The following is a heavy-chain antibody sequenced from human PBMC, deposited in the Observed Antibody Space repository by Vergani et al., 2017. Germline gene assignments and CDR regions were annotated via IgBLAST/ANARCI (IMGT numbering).Heavy chain of an antibody. V-gene: IGHV4-4*09. CDR1: GGSISSYY. J-gene: IGHJ4*02. Sequence: QVQLQESGPGLVKPSETLSLTCTVSGGSISSYYWSWIRQPPGKGLEWIGYIYTSGSTNYNPSLKSRVTISVDTSKNQFSLKLSHVTAADTAVYYCAWSRDGYDMDNYFDYWGQGTLVTVSS. CDR3: AWSRDGYDMDNYFDY. D-gene: IGHD5-24*01. CDR2: IYTSGST.